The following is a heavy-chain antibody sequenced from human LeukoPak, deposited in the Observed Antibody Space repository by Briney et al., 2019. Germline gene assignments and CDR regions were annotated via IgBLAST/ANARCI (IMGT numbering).Heavy chain of an antibody. D-gene: IGHD3-9*01. CDR3: ARYYDVLTGYYTFDY. J-gene: IGHJ4*02. CDR1: GGSFSGYY. V-gene: IGHV4-34*01. Sequence: SETLSLTCAVYGGSFSGYYWSWIRQPPGKGLEWIGEINHSGSTNYNPSLKSRVTISVDTSKNQFSLKLSSVTAADTAVYYCARYYDVLTGYYTFDYWGQGTLVTVSS. CDR2: INHSGST.